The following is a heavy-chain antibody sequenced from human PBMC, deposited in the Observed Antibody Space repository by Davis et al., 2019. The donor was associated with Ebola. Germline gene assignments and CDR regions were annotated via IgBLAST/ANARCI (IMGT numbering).Heavy chain of an antibody. CDR2: IYAGDSDS. Sequence: GESLKTSCQASGYSFTTYWIAWVRQTPGKGLEWMGIIYAGDSDSRYSPSFEGQVIISVDRSITTAYLQWSSLKASDTAIYYYARQESLYGHIDYWGQGTLVTVSS. CDR1: GYSFTTYW. CDR3: ARQESLYGHIDY. J-gene: IGHJ4*02. V-gene: IGHV5-51*01. D-gene: IGHD3-10*01.